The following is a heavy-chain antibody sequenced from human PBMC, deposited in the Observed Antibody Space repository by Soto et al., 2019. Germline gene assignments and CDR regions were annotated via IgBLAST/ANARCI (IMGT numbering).Heavy chain of an antibody. D-gene: IGHD6-6*01. CDR3: ERIQGSSSPHFDY. CDR1: VFSLITSGMC. V-gene: IGHV2-70*01. J-gene: IGHJ4*02. CDR2: IDWDDDK. Sequence: XGPTLVNPTQTLTLTCTFSVFSLITSGMCVSWIRQPPGKALEWLALIDWDDDKYYSTSLKTRLTISKDTSKNQVVLTMANMDPVDTATYYCERIQGSSSPHFDYWGQGTLVTVSS.